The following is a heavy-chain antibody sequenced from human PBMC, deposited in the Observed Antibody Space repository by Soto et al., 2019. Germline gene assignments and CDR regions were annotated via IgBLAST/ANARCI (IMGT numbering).Heavy chain of an antibody. CDR1: GDTFSSYA. V-gene: IGHV1-69*13. D-gene: IGHD2-15*01. Sequence: ASVKVSCKASGDTFSSYAFNWVRQAPGQGLEWIGAFIPIFPTPNYAQKFQGRVTIAADGPTDTASMELNSLTSDDAAVYYCGTGAVVPAYPNWVDTWGQGTLVTVSS. CDR3: GTGAVVPAYPNWVDT. J-gene: IGHJ5*02. CDR2: FIPIFPTP.